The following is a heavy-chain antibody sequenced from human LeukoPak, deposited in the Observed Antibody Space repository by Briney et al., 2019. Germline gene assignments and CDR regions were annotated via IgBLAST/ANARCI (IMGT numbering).Heavy chain of an antibody. CDR2: INAGNGNT. CDR3: ASGRGSYDSSGYYYRVIFYGMDV. CDR1: GYTFTSYA. V-gene: IGHV1-3*01. Sequence: ASVKVSCKASGYTFTSYAMHWVRQAPGQRLEWMGWINAGNGNTKYSQKFQGRVTITRDTSASTAYMELSSLRSEDTAVYYCASGRGSYDSSGYYYRVIFYGMDVWGQGTTVTVSS. J-gene: IGHJ6*02. D-gene: IGHD3-22*01.